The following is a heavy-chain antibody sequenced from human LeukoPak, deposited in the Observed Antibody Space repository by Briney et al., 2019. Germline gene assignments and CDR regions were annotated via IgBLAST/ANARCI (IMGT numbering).Heavy chain of an antibody. CDR2: IFYNGNT. CDR1: GDSISSEYYY. D-gene: IGHD2-21*02. CDR3: AREVVTVTTNGFDP. Sequence: SETLSLTCTVSGDSISSEYYYWNWIRQPPGKGLGWIGQIFYNGNTFYKTSLRGRINMSVDTSKNQFSLKLSSVTAADTAVYYCAREVVTVTTNGFDPWGQGTLVTVSS. J-gene: IGHJ5*02. V-gene: IGHV4-30-4*01.